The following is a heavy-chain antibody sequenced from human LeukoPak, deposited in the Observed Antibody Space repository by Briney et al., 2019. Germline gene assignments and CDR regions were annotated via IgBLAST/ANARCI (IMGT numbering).Heavy chain of an antibody. CDR2: IKSKTDGATR. Sequence: TPGGSLRLSCAASGFTVSNAWMTWVRQAPGKGLEWVGRIKSKTDGATRDYAAPVKGRFTMSRDASKNTLYLQMNSLETEDTAVYYCTTVRVNDYVWGSYRYFYLDYWGQGTLVTVSS. J-gene: IGHJ4*02. CDR3: TTVRVNDYVWGSYRYFYLDY. V-gene: IGHV3-15*01. D-gene: IGHD3-16*02. CDR1: GFTVSNAW.